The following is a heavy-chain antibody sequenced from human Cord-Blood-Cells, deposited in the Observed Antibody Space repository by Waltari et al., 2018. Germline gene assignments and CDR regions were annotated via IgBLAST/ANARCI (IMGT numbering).Heavy chain of an antibody. CDR1: GGTFSSYA. CDR3: ARPTLDPHWYFDL. D-gene: IGHD1-1*01. CDR2: IIPILGIA. V-gene: IGHV1-69*09. J-gene: IGHJ2*01. Sequence: QVQLVQSGAEVKKPGSSVKVSCKDSGGTFSSYAISWVRQAPGQGLEWMGRIIPILGIANYAQKFQGRVTITADKSTSTAYMELSSLRSEDTAVYYCARPTLDPHWYFDLWGRGTLVTVSS.